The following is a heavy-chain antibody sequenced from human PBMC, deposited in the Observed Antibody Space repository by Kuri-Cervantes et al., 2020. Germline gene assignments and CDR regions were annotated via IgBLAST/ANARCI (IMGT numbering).Heavy chain of an antibody. J-gene: IGHJ4*02. Sequence: SQTLSLTCAVYGGSFSGYYWSWIRQPPGKGLEWIGEINHSGSTNYNPSLKSRVTISVDTSKNQFSLKLSSVTAADTAVYCCARELIAAAGYGWGQGTLVTVSS. CDR2: INHSGST. CDR3: ARELIAAAGYG. V-gene: IGHV4-34*01. D-gene: IGHD6-13*01. CDR1: GGSFSGYY.